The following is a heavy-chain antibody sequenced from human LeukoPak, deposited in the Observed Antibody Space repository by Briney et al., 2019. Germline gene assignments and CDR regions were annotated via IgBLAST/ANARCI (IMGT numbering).Heavy chain of an antibody. CDR1: GGSFSGYY. CDR2: INHSGST. CDR3: ARHDPFYYYGMDV. V-gene: IGHV4-34*01. Sequence: PSETPSLTCAVYGGSFSGYYWSWIRQPPGKGLEWIGEINHSGSTNYNPSLKSRVTISVDTSKNQFSLKLSSVTAADTAVYYCARHDPFYYYGMDVWGQGTTVTVSS. J-gene: IGHJ6*02.